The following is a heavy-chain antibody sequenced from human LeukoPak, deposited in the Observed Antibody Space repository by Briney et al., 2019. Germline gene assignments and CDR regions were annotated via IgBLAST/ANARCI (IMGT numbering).Heavy chain of an antibody. D-gene: IGHD2-21*02. CDR2: ISGSGGST. CDR1: GFTFSSYA. Sequence: PGGSLRLSCAASGFTFSSYAMSWVRKAPGKGLEWVSAISGSGGSTYYADSVKGRFTISRDSAKNSLYLQMNSLRAEDTAVYYCARFRTWGDKAFDYWGQGTLVTVSS. CDR3: ARFRTWGDKAFDY. J-gene: IGHJ4*02. V-gene: IGHV3-23*01.